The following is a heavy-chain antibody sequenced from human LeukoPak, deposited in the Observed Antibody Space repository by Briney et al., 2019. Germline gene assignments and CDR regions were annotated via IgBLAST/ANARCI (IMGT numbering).Heavy chain of an antibody. CDR3: VRDIELST. CDR2: ISGSGGST. D-gene: IGHD5-12*01. Sequence: GGSLRLSCAASGFTLSSYAMSWVRQAPGKGLEWVSAISGSGGSTYYADSVKGRFTISRDNSRNTLSLHMPSLRVEDTAIYYCVRDIELSTWGLGTLVTVSS. J-gene: IGHJ3*01. V-gene: IGHV3-23*01. CDR1: GFTLSSYA.